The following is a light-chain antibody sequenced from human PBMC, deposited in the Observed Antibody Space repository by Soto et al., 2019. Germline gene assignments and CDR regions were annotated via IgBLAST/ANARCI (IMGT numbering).Light chain of an antibody. CDR3: QQYDNPPIT. CDR2: DAS. V-gene: IGKV1-33*01. Sequence: IQMTQSPSTPSASVGDRVTVTCRTSQSISNHLNWYQQKPGKAPKLLIYDASNLETGVPSRFSGSGSGTDFTFTISSLQPEDIATYYCQQYDNPPITFGQGTRLEIK. J-gene: IGKJ5*01. CDR1: QSISNH.